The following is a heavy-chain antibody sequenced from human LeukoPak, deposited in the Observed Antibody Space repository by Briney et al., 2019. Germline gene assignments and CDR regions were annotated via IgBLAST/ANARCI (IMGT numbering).Heavy chain of an antibody. CDR3: ARSVVTYYGSKNSMWPDAFDF. Sequence: PSETLSLTCTVSGGSISSYYWRWIRQPPGKGLEWIGYIYSSGTTNYNPSLKSRVTISIDTSQMQFSLGLTSVTAADTGVYYCARSVVTYYGSKNSMWPDAFDFWGRGTTVTVSS. CDR2: IYSSGTT. J-gene: IGHJ3*01. V-gene: IGHV4-4*09. D-gene: IGHD3-10*01. CDR1: GGSISSYY.